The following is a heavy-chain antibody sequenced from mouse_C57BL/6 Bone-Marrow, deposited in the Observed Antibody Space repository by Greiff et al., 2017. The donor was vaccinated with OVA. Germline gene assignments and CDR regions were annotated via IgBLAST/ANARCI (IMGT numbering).Heavy chain of an antibody. CDR2: IDPETGGT. J-gene: IGHJ4*01. V-gene: IGHV1-15*01. CDR3: TRGYSNYYAMDY. D-gene: IGHD2-5*01. Sequence: LVESGAELVRPGASVTLSCKASGYTFTDYEMHWVKPTPVHGLAWIGAIDPETGGTAYNQKFKGKAILTADKSSSTAYMELRSLTSEDSAVYYCTRGYSNYYAMDYWGQGTSVTVSS. CDR1: GYTFTDYE.